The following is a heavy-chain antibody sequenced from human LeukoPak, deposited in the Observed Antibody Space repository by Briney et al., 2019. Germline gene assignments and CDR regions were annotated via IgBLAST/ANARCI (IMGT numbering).Heavy chain of an antibody. CDR2: ISSNGGST. CDR3: ARVGAVTTPDY. D-gene: IGHD4-17*01. V-gene: IGHV3-64*01. J-gene: IGHJ4*02. Sequence: GGSLRLSCAASGFTFSSYAMHWVRQAPGKGLEYVSAISSNGGSTYYANSVKGRFTISRDDSKNTLYLQMGSLRAEDMAVYYCARVGAVTTPDYWGQGTLVTVSS. CDR1: GFTFSSYA.